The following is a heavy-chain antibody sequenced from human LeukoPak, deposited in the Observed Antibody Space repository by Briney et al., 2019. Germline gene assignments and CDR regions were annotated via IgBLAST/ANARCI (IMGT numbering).Heavy chain of an antibody. V-gene: IGHV3-33*01. CDR2: IWYNGSNK. J-gene: IGHJ4*02. CDR3: ARDGPR. CDR1: GFTFSNHG. Sequence: PGRSLRLSCAASGFTFSNHGMHWVRQAPGKGLEWVAVIWYNGSNKYYADSVKGRFTISRDNSKNTLYLQMNSLRAEDTAVYYCARDGPRWGQGTLVTVSS.